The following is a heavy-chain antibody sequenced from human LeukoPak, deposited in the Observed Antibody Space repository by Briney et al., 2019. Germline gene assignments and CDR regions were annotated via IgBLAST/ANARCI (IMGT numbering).Heavy chain of an antibody. CDR2: ITFSSSHI. J-gene: IGHJ5*02. D-gene: IGHD3-16*01. CDR1: GFTFSGYV. Sequence: GGSLRLSCAASGFTFSGYVMTWVRQAPGKGLECVSSITFSSSHIYYADSVKGRFTISRDNTKDSLYLQMNSLRAEDTAIYYCASCPLGYNWFDPWGQGTLVTVSS. V-gene: IGHV3-21*01. CDR3: ASCPLGYNWFDP.